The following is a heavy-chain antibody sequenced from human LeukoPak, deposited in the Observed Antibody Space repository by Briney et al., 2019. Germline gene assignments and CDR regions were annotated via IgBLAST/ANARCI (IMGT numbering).Heavy chain of an antibody. V-gene: IGHV4-61*02. CDR3: ARVTGYMTEDFFDY. CDR2: IYTSGST. D-gene: IGHD6-13*01. CDR1: GGSISSGSYY. Sequence: SETLSLTCTVSGGSISSGSYYWSWIRQPAGKGLEWIGRIYTSGSTNYNPSLKSRVTISVDTSKNQFSLKLSSVTAADTAVYYCARVTGYMTEDFFDYWGQGTLVTVSS. J-gene: IGHJ4*02.